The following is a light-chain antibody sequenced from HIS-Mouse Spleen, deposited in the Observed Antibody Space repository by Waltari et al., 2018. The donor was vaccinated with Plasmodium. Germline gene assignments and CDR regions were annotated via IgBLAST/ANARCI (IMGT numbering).Light chain of an antibody. CDR1: SSNIGSNT. Sequence: QSVLTQPPSASGTPGQRVTISCSGSSSNIGSNTVNWYQQLPGTAPKLLIYSNNQRPSVVPDPSPASKSGTSASLAISGLQSEDEADYYCCSYAGSYTYVFGTGTKVTVL. J-gene: IGLJ1*01. V-gene: IGLV1-44*01. CDR3: CSYAGSYTYV. CDR2: SNN.